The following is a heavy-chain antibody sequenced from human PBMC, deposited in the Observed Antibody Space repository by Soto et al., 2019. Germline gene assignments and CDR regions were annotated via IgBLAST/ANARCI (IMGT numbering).Heavy chain of an antibody. V-gene: IGHV3-48*03. D-gene: IGHD2-21*02. Sequence: GGSLRLSCAASGFSLSIYEMNWVRQAPGKGLEWLAYVSTSGSLKNYADSVKGRFTISRDNTKNAVYLQMNSLRAEDTAVYYCARAGYCGPGCYYYFDYWGQGTLVTVS. CDR2: VSTSGSLK. CDR3: ARAGYCGPGCYYYFDY. J-gene: IGHJ4*02. CDR1: GFSLSIYE.